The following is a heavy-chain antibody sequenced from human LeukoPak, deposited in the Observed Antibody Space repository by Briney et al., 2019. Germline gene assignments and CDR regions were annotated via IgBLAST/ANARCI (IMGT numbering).Heavy chain of an antibody. D-gene: IGHD3-16*01. CDR1: GLTFRSYR. CDR2: ISNDGRTT. V-gene: IGHV3-64D*06. CDR3: VRLSDGGFDY. J-gene: IGHJ4*02. Sequence: GGSLGLSCAASGLTFRSYRMNWVRQAPGKGLEDISAISNDGRTTYYADSVKGRFTVSRDYSKNTLFLQMSSLRPDDTAVYSCVRLSDGGFDYWGQGTLVTVSS.